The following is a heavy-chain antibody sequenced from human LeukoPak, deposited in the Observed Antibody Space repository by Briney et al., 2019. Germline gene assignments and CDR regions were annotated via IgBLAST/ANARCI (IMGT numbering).Heavy chain of an antibody. V-gene: IGHV1-46*01. CDR2: INPSGGIT. CDR1: GYTFTSYY. J-gene: IGHJ6*02. Sequence: ASVKVSCKASGYTFTSYYMHWVRQAPGQGLEWMGIINPSGGITSYAQKFQGRVTMTRDTSTSTVYMELSSLRSEDTAVYYCARDGSLTTTVAFYYYYGMDVWGQGTTVTVSS. D-gene: IGHD4-23*01. CDR3: ARDGSLTTTVAFYYYYGMDV.